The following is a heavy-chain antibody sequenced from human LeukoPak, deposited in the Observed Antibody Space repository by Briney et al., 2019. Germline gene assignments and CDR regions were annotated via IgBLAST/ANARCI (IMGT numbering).Heavy chain of an antibody. V-gene: IGHV4-59*12. CDR1: GGSIGNYY. CDR2: IYYTGST. D-gene: IGHD2-15*01. J-gene: IGHJ4*02. Sequence: SETLSLTCTVSGGSIGNYYWSWIRQPPGKGLDLIGFIYYTGSTNYNPSLKGRVTISLDTSKNQFSLKLTSVTAADTAVYYCAREPIVAAIGFDCWGQGTLVTVSS. CDR3: AREPIVAAIGFDC.